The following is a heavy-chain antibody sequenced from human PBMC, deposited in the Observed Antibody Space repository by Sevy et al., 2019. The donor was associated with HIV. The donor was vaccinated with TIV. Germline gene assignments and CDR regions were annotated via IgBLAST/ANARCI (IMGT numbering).Heavy chain of an antibody. CDR2: IKQDGSEK. J-gene: IGHJ6*02. CDR1: GFTFSSYW. Sequence: GESLKISCAASGFTFSSYWMSWVRQAPGKGLEWVANIKQDGSEKYYVDSVKGRFTISRDNAKNSLYLQMNSLRAEDTAVYYCARDLDGYSSGWYEDYYYGMDVWGQGTTVTVSS. CDR3: ARDLDGYSSGWYEDYYYGMDV. V-gene: IGHV3-7*01. D-gene: IGHD6-19*01.